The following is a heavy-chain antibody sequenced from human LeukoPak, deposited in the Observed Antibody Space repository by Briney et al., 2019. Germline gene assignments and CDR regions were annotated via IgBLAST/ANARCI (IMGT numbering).Heavy chain of an antibody. Sequence: PGGSLRLSCAASGFTFSSYWMHWVRQAPGKGLVWISGINTDGSTTRYADSVKGRFTISRDNANNTLYLQMNSLRAEDTAVYYCANSLYYDTRGYQIDYWGQGTLVTVSS. CDR1: GFTFSSYW. V-gene: IGHV3-74*01. CDR2: INTDGSTT. J-gene: IGHJ4*02. CDR3: ANSLYYDTRGYQIDY. D-gene: IGHD3-22*01.